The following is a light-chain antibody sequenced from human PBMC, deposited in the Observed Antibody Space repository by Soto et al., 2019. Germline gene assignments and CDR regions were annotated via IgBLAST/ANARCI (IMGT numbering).Light chain of an antibody. CDR1: SSDVGGYNY. Sequence: QSVLTQPASVSGSPGQSIAISCTGTSSDVGGYNYVSWYQQHPGKVPKLLINDVSNRPSGASSRFSGSKSGNTASLTISGLQAEDEADYYCSSYTISSTYVFGSGTKVTVL. CDR2: DVS. J-gene: IGLJ1*01. V-gene: IGLV2-14*01. CDR3: SSYTISSTYV.